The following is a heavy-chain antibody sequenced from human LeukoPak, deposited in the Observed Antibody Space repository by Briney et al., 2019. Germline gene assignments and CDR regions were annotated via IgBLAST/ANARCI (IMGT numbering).Heavy chain of an antibody. CDR1: GFTVSSNY. Sequence: GGSLRLSCAASGFTVSSNYMSWVRQAPGKGLEWVSVIYSGGSTYYADSVKGRFTISRDNSKNTLYLQMNSLRAEDTAVYYCAKVSPSSSWDSFFDYWGQGTLVTVSS. CDR2: IYSGGST. D-gene: IGHD6-13*01. V-gene: IGHV3-66*01. J-gene: IGHJ4*02. CDR3: AKVSPSSSWDSFFDY.